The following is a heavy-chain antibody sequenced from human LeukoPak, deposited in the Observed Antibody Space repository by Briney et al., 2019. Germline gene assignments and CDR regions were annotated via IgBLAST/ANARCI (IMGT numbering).Heavy chain of an antibody. Sequence: ASVKVSCKASGCTFTSYGISWVRQAPGQGLEWMGWISAYNGNTNYAQKLQGRVTMTTDTSTSTAYMELRSLRSDDTAVYYCARVGYYDILTGYEAYYGMDVWGQGTTVTVSS. CDR2: ISAYNGNT. V-gene: IGHV1-18*01. CDR1: GCTFTSYG. CDR3: ARVGYYDILTGYEAYYGMDV. J-gene: IGHJ6*02. D-gene: IGHD3-9*01.